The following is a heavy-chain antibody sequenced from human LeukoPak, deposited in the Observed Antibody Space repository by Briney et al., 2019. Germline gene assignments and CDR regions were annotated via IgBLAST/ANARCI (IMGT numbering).Heavy chain of an antibody. D-gene: IGHD6-6*01. CDR3: ARGSYSSSFYYYYYMDV. V-gene: IGHV1-8*01. J-gene: IGHJ6*03. CDR2: MNPNSGNT. Sequence: ASVKVSCKASGYTFTSYDINWVRQATGQGLEWMGWMNPNSGNTGYAQKFQGRVTMTRNTSISTAYMELSSLRSEDTAVYYCARGSYSSSFYYYYYMDVWAKGTTVTVSS. CDR1: GYTFTSYD.